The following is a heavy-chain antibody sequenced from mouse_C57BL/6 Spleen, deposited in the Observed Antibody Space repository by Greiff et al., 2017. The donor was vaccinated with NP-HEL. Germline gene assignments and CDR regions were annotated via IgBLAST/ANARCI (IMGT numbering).Heavy chain of an antibody. CDR2: IYPGDGDT. D-gene: IGHD2-4*01. CDR3: ARNDYAHFDV. J-gene: IGHJ1*03. CDR1: GYAFSSSW. V-gene: IGHV1-82*01. Sequence: QVQLKQSGPELVKPGASVKISCKASGYAFSSSWMNWVKQRPGKGLEWIGRIYPGDGDTNYNGKFKGKATLTADKSSSTAYMQLSSLTSEDSAVYFCARNDYAHFDVWGTGTTVTVSS.